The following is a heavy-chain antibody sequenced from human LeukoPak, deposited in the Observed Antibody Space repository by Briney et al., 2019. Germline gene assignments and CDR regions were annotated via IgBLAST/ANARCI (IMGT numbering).Heavy chain of an antibody. V-gene: IGHV3-72*01. CDR3: ARSRLGALDY. CDR2: IKIKAKSYTT. CDR1: GFFFSDPY. D-gene: IGHD1-26*01. J-gene: IGHJ4*02. Sequence: PGGSLRLSCAASGFFFSDPYMEWVRQAPGKGLEWVGRIKIKAKSYTTEYAASVKGRFTISRDDSKNSLYLQMDSLKTEDTAVYFCARSRLGALDYWGQGTLVTVSS.